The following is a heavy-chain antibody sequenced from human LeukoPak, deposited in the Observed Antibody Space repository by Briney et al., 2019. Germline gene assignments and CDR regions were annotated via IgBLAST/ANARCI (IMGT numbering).Heavy chain of an antibody. Sequence: PSETLSLTCTVSGGSFSTYFWSWVRQPAGKGLGWIGRLSVSGSPDYNPSLKSRVTVSVDTSKNQFSLTLTSVTAADTAVYYCARGSYTSGFWFDPWGQGTLVTVSS. D-gene: IGHD6-19*01. CDR1: GGSFSTYF. CDR3: ARGSYTSGFWFDP. CDR2: LSVSGSP. J-gene: IGHJ5*02. V-gene: IGHV4-4*07.